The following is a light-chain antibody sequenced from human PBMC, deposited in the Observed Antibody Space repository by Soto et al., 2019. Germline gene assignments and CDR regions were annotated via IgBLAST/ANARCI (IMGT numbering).Light chain of an antibody. CDR2: GNS. J-gene: IGLJ2*01. CDR3: QYYDSSLSGVV. V-gene: IGLV1-40*01. CDR1: SSNIGAGYD. Sequence: QSVLTQPPSVSGAPVQRVTISCTGSSSNIGAGYDVHWYQQLPGTAPKLLIYGNSNRPSGVPDRFSGSKSGTSASLAITGLQAEDEADYYCQYYDSSLSGVVFGGGTKLTVL.